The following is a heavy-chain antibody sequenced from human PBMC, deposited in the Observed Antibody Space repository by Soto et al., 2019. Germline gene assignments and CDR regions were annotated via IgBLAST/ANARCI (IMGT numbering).Heavy chain of an antibody. V-gene: IGHV1-24*01. CDR1: GYTLTELC. J-gene: IGHJ4*02. CDR2: FDPEAGET. D-gene: IGHD3-16*01. Sequence: ASVKVSCKVSGYTLTELCLHWVRQAPGKGLEWVGGFDPEAGETICAEKFHGRVTRTEDSSANTSYMKLSSPRSXDTAVCYCATAYGFEYYFEYSGQGTLVTVSS. CDR3: ATAYGFEYYFEY.